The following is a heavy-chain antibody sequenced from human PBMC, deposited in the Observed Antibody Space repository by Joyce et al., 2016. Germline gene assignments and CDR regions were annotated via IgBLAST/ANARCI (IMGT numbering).Heavy chain of an antibody. V-gene: IGHV3-21*06. D-gene: IGHD3-16*01. Sequence: EVQLVESGGDLVKPGGSLRLSCAGSGFNFSSHSINWVRQAPGQGLEWVSIITSSSSYIYYADSVKGRYTISRDNAKNSVYLQMNSLRPEDTAVYYCARDRREALYYDYGMDVWGPGTTVTVSS. J-gene: IGHJ6*02. CDR2: ITSSSSYI. CDR1: GFNFSSHS. CDR3: ARDRREALYYDYGMDV.